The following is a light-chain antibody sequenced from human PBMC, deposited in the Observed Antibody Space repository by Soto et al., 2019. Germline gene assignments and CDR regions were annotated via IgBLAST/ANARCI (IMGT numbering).Light chain of an antibody. J-gene: IGKJ4*01. CDR3: QQYNNWPRAT. Sequence: DIQLTQSPSSLSASVGDRVTMTCRASETISTFLNWYQHKPGKAPRLLISAASRLQSGVPPRFSGSGSGTEFNLTISSLQSEDFGVYYCQQYNNWPRATFGGGTKVDIK. CDR2: AAS. CDR1: ETISTF. V-gene: IGKV1-39*01.